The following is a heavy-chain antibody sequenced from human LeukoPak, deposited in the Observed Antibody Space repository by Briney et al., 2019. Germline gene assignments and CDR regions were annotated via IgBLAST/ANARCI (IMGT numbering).Heavy chain of an antibody. CDR2: IYHTGAT. Sequence: SETLSLTCTVSGGSIGGDYWTWIRQPPGKGLQYIGYIYHTGATNYNPSPKSRVTMSVDTSKNQFSLKLNSVTAADTAVYFCAKYGKSGWSIDNWGQGTLVTVSS. J-gene: IGHJ4*02. CDR1: GGSIGGDY. V-gene: IGHV4-59*08. D-gene: IGHD6-19*01. CDR3: AKYGKSGWSIDN.